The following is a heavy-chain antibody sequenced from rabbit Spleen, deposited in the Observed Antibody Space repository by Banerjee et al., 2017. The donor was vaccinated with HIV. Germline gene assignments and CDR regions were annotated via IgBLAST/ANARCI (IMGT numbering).Heavy chain of an antibody. V-gene: IGHV1S40*01. D-gene: IGHD1-1*01. CDR2: INIVTGKS. CDR1: GFSFSSDYY. CDR3: ARDLVAVIGWNFNL. J-gene: IGHJ4*01. Sequence: QSLEESGGDLVKPGASLTLTCTASGFSFSSDYYMGWVRQAPGKGLEWITCINIVTGKSVYASWAKGRFTMSRTSSTTVTLQMTSLTAADTATYFCARDLVAVIGWNFNLWGPGTLVTVS.